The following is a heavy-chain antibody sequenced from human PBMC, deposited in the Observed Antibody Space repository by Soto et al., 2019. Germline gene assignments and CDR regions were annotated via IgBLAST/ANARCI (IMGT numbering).Heavy chain of an antibody. CDR3: ASDYSSSKNWFDP. Sequence: SVKVSCKASGGTFSSYAISWVRQAPGQGLEWMGGIIPIFGTANYAQKFQGRVTITADESTSTAYMELSSLGSEDTAVYYCASDYSSSKNWFDPWGQGTLVTVSS. D-gene: IGHD6-6*01. V-gene: IGHV1-69*13. CDR1: GGTFSSYA. J-gene: IGHJ5*02. CDR2: IIPIFGTA.